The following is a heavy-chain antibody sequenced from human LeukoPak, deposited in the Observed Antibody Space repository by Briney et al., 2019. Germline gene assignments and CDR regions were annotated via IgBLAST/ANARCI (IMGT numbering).Heavy chain of an antibody. CDR2: IIPILGIA. Sequence: SVKVSCXASGGTFSSYAISWVRQAPGQGLEWMGRIIPILGIANYAQKFQGRVTITADKSTSTAYMELSSLRSEDTAVYYCARVFPDCTNGVCLDYWGQGTLVTVSS. D-gene: IGHD2-8*01. V-gene: IGHV1-69*04. CDR1: GGTFSSYA. J-gene: IGHJ4*02. CDR3: ARVFPDCTNGVCLDY.